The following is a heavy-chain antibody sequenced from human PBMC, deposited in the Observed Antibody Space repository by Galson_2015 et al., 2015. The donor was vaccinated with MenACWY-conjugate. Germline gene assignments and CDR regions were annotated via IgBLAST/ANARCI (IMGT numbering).Heavy chain of an antibody. J-gene: IGHJ4*02. V-gene: IGHV3-21*01. Sequence: SLRLSCAASGFTFSSYGMNWVRQAPGKGLEWVSSISFSSTYIYYAASVKGRFTISRDNAKTSLYLQMNSLRAEDTAIYYCARDETAADFDYWGQGTLVTVSS. D-gene: IGHD6-13*01. CDR3: ARDETAADFDY. CDR2: ISFSSTYI. CDR1: GFTFSSYG.